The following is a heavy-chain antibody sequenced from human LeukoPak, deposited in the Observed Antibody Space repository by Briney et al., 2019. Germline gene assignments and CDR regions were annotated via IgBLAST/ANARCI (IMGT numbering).Heavy chain of an antibody. CDR1: GFTFSSYA. D-gene: IGHD1-26*01. J-gene: IGHJ4*02. Sequence: GGSLRLSCAASGFTFSSYAMSWVRQAPGKGLEWVSAISGSGGSTYYADSVKGRFTISRDNSRNTLYLQMNSLRAEDTAVYYCAKGSFSRELRAWHYWGQGTLVTVSS. V-gene: IGHV3-23*01. CDR3: AKGSFSRELRAWHY. CDR2: ISGSGGST.